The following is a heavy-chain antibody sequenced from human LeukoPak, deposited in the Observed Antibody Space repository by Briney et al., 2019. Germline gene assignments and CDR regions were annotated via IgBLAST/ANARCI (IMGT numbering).Heavy chain of an antibody. D-gene: IGHD6-19*01. CDR2: INAGNGNT. Sequence: ASVKVSCKASGYTFTSYAMHWVRQAPGQRLEWMGWINAGNGNTKYSQKFQGRVTITRDTSASTAYMELSSLRAEDTAVYYCAKDKLSGVAGFYYYYGMDVWGQGTTVTVSS. J-gene: IGHJ6*02. CDR3: AKDKLSGVAGFYYYYGMDV. V-gene: IGHV1-3*01. CDR1: GYTFTSYA.